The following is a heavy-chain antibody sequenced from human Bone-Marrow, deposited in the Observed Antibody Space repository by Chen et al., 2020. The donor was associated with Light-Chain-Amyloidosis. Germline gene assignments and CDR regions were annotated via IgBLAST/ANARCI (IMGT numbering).Heavy chain of an antibody. Sequence: EVQLEQSGPEVKKPVESLKISCKGSGYTFPNYWIGWVRQMPGKGLEWMGVIYPDDSDARYSPSFEGQVTISADKSITTAYLQWRSLKASDTAMYYCASRRDGYNFDYWGQGTLVTVSS. J-gene: IGHJ4*02. CDR2: IYPDDSDA. V-gene: IGHV5-51*01. D-gene: IGHD5-12*01. CDR1: GYTFPNYW. CDR3: ASRRDGYNFDY.